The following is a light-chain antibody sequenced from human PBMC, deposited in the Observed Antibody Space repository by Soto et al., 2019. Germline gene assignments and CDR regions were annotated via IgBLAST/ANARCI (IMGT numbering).Light chain of an antibody. Sequence: DIQMTQSPSSLSASVGDRVTITCRASQSSSIYLNWYQQKPGIAPKLLIYAASRLQSGVPSRFSGSGSGTAFTLTISSLQPEDFATYYCQQSFKTPYTFGQGTKLEIK. J-gene: IGKJ2*01. CDR3: QQSFKTPYT. V-gene: IGKV1-39*01. CDR1: QSSSIY. CDR2: AAS.